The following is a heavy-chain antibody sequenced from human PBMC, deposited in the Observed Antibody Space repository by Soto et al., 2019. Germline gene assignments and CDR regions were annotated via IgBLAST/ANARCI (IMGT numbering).Heavy chain of an antibody. D-gene: IGHD5-12*01. CDR3: ARFPYSGYDPPSLDY. CDR2: INPNSGGT. Sequence: ASVKVSCKASGYTFTGYYMHWVRQAPGQGLEWMGWINPNSGGTNYAQKLQGRVTMTTDTSTSTAYMELRSLRSDDTAVYYCARFPYSGYDPPSLDYWGQGTLVTVSS. J-gene: IGHJ4*02. CDR1: GYTFTGYY. V-gene: IGHV1-2*02.